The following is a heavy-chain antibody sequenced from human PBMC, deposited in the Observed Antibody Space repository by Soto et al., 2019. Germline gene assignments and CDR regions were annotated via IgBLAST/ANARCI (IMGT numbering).Heavy chain of an antibody. V-gene: IGHV3-72*01. D-gene: IGHD6-13*01. CDR1: GFSFSDHY. CDR2: TRNKAYSFTT. Sequence: PGGSLRLSCAASGFSFSDHYMDWVRQAPGKGLEWVGRTRNKAYSFTTEYAPALKGRFTISKDDSEDSLYLQMNSLKTEDTALYYCVTSIPSSKWSGFDPWGQGTLVTAPQ. J-gene: IGHJ5*02. CDR3: VTSIPSSKWSGFDP.